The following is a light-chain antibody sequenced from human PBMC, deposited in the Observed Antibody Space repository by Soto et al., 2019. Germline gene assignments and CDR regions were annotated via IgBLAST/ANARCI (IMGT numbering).Light chain of an antibody. J-gene: IGKJ4*01. V-gene: IGKV1-9*01. CDR1: QCIGSY. CDR3: QQVNVYPST. Sequence: IQLTQSPSSLSASVGDRVTITCRASQCIGSYLAWYQQKPGEAPKLLIFAASTLHSGVPSRFSGGGSGTDFTLTISSMQPEDFATYYCQQVNVYPSTFGGGTKVDIK. CDR2: AAS.